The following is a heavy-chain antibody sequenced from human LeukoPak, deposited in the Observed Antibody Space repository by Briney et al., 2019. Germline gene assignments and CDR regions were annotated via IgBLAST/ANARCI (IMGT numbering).Heavy chain of an antibody. CDR1: GFTVSSKY. J-gene: IGHJ4*02. D-gene: IGHD6-19*01. V-gene: IGHV3-74*01. CDR2: IKSDGSDT. Sequence: GGSLRLSCAASGFTVSSKYMSWVRQAPGKGLVWVSRIKSDGSDTRYADSVKGRFTISRDNAKNTLYLQMNSLRAEDTAVYYCARGYSSGLHFDYWGQGTLVTVSS. CDR3: ARGYSSGLHFDY.